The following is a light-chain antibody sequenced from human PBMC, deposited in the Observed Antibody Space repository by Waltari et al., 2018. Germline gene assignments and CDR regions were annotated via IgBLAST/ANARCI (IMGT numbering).Light chain of an antibody. Sequence: EIVMTQHPATLSVSPGARATLSCSASQSVSSNLAWYQQQPGQAPRLLIYGASTRATGIPARFSGSGSGTEFTLTISSLQSEDFAVYYCQQYRNWPPWTFGQGTKVEIK. J-gene: IGKJ1*01. CDR3: QQYRNWPPWT. CDR2: GAS. V-gene: IGKV3D-15*01. CDR1: QSVSSN.